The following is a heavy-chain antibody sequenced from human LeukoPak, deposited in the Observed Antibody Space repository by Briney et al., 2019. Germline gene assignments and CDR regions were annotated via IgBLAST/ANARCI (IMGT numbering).Heavy chain of an antibody. V-gene: IGHV4-39*07. J-gene: IGHJ5*02. CDR3: ASVRGYSSGWYASGFDP. CDR2: NYYSKST. Sequence: SETPSLTCTVSGGSISSSSYYWGWIRQAPGKGREWIGCNYYSKSTNYNPSLKSRVTISLDTSKNQSSLKLTSVTAADTAVYYCASVRGYSSGWYASGFDPWGQGTLVTVSS. CDR1: GGSISSSSYY. D-gene: IGHD6-19*01.